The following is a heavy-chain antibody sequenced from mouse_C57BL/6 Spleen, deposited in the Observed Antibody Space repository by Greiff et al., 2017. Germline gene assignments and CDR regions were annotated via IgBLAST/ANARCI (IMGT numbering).Heavy chain of an antibody. CDR3: ARGIYYDYDY. CDR1: GYTFTSYW. V-gene: IGHV1-55*01. D-gene: IGHD2-4*01. CDR2: INPGSGST. Sequence: QVQLLQPGAEFVKPGASVKMSCKASGYTFTSYWITWVKQRPGQGLEWIGDINPGSGSTNYNEKFKNKVTLTVDTSSSTAYMQLSSLTSEDSAVYYCARGIYYDYDYWGQGTTLTVSS. J-gene: IGHJ2*01.